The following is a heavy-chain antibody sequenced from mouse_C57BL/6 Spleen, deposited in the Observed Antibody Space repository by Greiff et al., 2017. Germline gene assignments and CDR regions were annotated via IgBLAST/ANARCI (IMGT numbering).Heavy chain of an antibody. D-gene: IGHD2-2*01. CDR2: IRNKANGYTT. CDR1: GFTFTDYY. CDR3: ARYHGYIYAMDY. Sequence: DVKLVESGGGLVQPGGSLSLSCAASGFTFTDYYMSWVRQPPGKALEWLGFIRNKANGYTTEYSASVKGRFTISRDNSQSILYLQMNALRAEDSATYYCARYHGYIYAMDYWGQGTSGTVSS. J-gene: IGHJ4*01. V-gene: IGHV7-3*01.